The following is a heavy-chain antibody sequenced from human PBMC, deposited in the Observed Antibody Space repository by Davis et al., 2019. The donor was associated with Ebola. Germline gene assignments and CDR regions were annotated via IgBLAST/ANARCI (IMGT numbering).Heavy chain of an antibody. V-gene: IGHV6-1*01. J-gene: IGHJ5*02. CDR1: GDSVSINSAG. D-gene: IGHD5-12*01. CDR2: TYYNSKWYS. Sequence: PSETLSLTCLISGDSVSINSAGWNWIRQSPSRGLEWLGRTYYNSKWYSDYAVSVKGRITINPDTSRNQFYLQLNSVTPEDTAVYYCTRGWLRGWFDPWGQGTLVIVSS. CDR3: TRGWLRGWFDP.